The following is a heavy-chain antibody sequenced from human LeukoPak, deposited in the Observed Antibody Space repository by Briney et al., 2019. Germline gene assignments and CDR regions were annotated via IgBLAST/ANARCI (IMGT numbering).Heavy chain of an antibody. CDR1: GFTFSYYA. J-gene: IGHJ4*02. CDR2: ISNDGGNR. V-gene: IGHV3-30-3*01. Sequence: GRSLRLSCVASGFTSGFTFSYYAMHWVRQAPGKGLEWVAFISNDGGNRYFANSVKGRLTISRDNSKNAVYLQMNSLGAEDTAVYYCADGDGYYYDVWGQGTLVTVS. D-gene: IGHD2-21*01. CDR3: ADGDGYYYDV.